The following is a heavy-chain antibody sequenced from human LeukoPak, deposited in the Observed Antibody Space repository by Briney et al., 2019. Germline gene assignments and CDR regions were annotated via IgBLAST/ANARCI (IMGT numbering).Heavy chain of an antibody. V-gene: IGHV4-30-4*08. Sequence: SETLSLTCTVSGGSISSGDYYWSWIRWPPGKGLEWIGFISYSGNTYYNPSLQSRVSVSVDTSKNHFSLKLTSVTAADTAVYYCARTASGTTYYFDYWGQGTLVTVSS. J-gene: IGHJ4*02. CDR3: ARTASGTTYYFDY. CDR2: ISYSGNT. CDR1: GGSISSGDYY. D-gene: IGHD1-1*01.